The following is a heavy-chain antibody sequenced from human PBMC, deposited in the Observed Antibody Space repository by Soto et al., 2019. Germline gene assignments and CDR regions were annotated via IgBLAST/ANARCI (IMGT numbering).Heavy chain of an antibody. CDR3: ARHDIAVAGTLLIDY. D-gene: IGHD6-19*01. V-gene: IGHV5-51*01. CDR2: IYPGDSDT. Sequence: PGESLKISCKGSGYSFTSYWIGWVRQMPGKGLEWMGIIYPGDSDTRYSPSFQGQVTISADKSISTAYLQWSSLKASDTAMYYCARHDIAVAGTLLIDYWGQGTMVTVYS. CDR1: GYSFTSYW. J-gene: IGHJ4*02.